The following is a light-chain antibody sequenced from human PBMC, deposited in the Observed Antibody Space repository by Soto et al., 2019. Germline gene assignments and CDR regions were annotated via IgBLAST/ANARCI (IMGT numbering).Light chain of an antibody. CDR1: SSNIGSNT. J-gene: IGLJ3*02. Sequence: QSVLTQPPSASGTPGQRVSISCSGNSSNIGSNTVNWYHQLPGTAPTLLIKSNNQRPSGIPDRFSGSKSGTSASLAISGLQSEDEADYYCATWDDSLNGWVFGGGTQVTVL. CDR2: SNN. CDR3: ATWDDSLNGWV. V-gene: IGLV1-44*01.